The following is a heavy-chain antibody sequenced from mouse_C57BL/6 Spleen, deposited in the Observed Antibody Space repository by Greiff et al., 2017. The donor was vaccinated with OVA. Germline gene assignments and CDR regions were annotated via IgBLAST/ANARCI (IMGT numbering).Heavy chain of an antibody. J-gene: IGHJ4*01. V-gene: IGHV1-80*01. CDR3: ARNNGNYAYYAMDY. Sequence: QVQLQQSGAELVKPGASVKISCKASGYAFSSYWMNWVKQRPGKGLEWLGQIYPGDGDTNYNGKFKGKATLTADKSSSTAYMQLSSLTSDDSAVYFCARNNGNYAYYAMDYWGQGTSVTVSS. D-gene: IGHD2-1*01. CDR1: GYAFSSYW. CDR2: IYPGDGDT.